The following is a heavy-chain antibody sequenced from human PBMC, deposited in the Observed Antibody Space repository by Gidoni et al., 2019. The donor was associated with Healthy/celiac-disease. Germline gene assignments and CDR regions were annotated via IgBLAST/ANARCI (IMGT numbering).Heavy chain of an antibody. V-gene: IGHV4-30-2*01. CDR1: GGSISSGGYS. CDR2: IYHSGST. Sequence: QLQLQESGSGLVKPSQTLSLTCAVSGGSISSGGYSWSWIRQPPGKGLEWIGYIYHSGSTYYNPSLKSRVTISVDRSKNQFSLKLSSVTAADTAVYYCARRVEYSSSDDYYYYGMDVWGQGTTVTVSS. D-gene: IGHD6-6*01. J-gene: IGHJ6*02. CDR3: ARRVEYSSSDDYYYYGMDV.